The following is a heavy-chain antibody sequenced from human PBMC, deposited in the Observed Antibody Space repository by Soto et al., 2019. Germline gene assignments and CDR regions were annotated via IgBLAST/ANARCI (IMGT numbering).Heavy chain of an antibody. J-gene: IGHJ4*02. Sequence: EVQLVESGGGLVKPGGSLRLSCAASGFTFSSYSMNWVRQAPGKGLEWVSSISSSSSYIYYADSVKGRFTISRDNAKHSLYLQMNSLRAEDTAVYYCTGFWSGYTSGSEYYFDYWGQGTLVTVSS. V-gene: IGHV3-21*01. CDR1: GFTFSSYS. D-gene: IGHD3-3*01. CDR3: TGFWSGYTSGSEYYFDY. CDR2: ISSSSSYI.